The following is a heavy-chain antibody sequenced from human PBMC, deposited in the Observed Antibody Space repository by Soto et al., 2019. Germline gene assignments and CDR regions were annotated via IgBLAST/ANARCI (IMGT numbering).Heavy chain of an antibody. V-gene: IGHV3-33*01. CDR1: GFTFSSYG. J-gene: IGHJ4*02. Sequence: QVQLVESGGGVVQPGRSLRLSCAASGFTFSSYGMHWVRQAPGKGLEWVAVIWYDGSNKYYADSVKGRFTISRDNSKNTLYLQMNSLRAEDTAVYYCARDKAIEWELLYYFDYWGQGTLVTVSS. CDR3: ARDKAIEWELLYYFDY. D-gene: IGHD1-26*01. CDR2: IWYDGSNK.